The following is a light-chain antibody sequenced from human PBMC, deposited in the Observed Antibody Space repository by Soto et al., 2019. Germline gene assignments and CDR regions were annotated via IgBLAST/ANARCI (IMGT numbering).Light chain of an antibody. V-gene: IGLV2-8*01. CDR3: SSFAGSNNFPYV. CDR2: EIN. CDR1: SRDVGAYDY. J-gene: IGLJ1*01. Sequence: QSALTQPPSASGSPGQSVTISYTGPSRDVGAYDYVSCYQQHPGKAPKLMIYEINKRPSGVPDRFSGSKSGNTASLTVSGLQAEDEADYYCSSFAGSNNFPYVFGTGTKVTVL.